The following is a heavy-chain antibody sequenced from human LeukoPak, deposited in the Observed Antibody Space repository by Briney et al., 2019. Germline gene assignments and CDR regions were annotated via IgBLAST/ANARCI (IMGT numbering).Heavy chain of an antibody. J-gene: IGHJ6*03. D-gene: IGHD2-15*01. V-gene: IGHV1-69*06. CDR3: ASRGYCSGGSCYPQHYYYYYMDV. Sequence: SVKVSCKASGGTFSSYAISWVRQAPGQGLEWMGGIIPIFGTANYAQKFQGRVTITADKSTSTAYMELSSLRSEDTAVYYCASRGYCSGGSCYPQHYYYYYMDVWGKGTTVTISS. CDR1: GGTFSSYA. CDR2: IIPIFGTA.